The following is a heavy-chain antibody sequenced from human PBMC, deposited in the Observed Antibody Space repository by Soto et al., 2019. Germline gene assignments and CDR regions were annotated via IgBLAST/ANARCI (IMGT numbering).Heavy chain of an antibody. V-gene: IGHV1-69*04. CDR3: ARDARATMVRGVYYYFDY. Sequence: WPQQEHKKRREWMGRIIPILGIANYAQKFQGRVTITADESTSTAYMELSSLRSEDTAVYYCARDARATMVRGVYYYFDYWGQGTLVTVSS. D-gene: IGHD3-10*01. J-gene: IGHJ4*02. CDR2: IIPILGIA.